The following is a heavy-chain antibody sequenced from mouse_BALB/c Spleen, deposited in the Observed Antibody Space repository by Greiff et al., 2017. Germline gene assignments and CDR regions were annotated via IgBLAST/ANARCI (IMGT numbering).Heavy chain of an antibody. CDR1: GFTFSSYA. Sequence: EVHLVESGGGLVQPGGSLKLSCAASGFTFSSYAMSWVRQTPEKRLEWVASISSGGSTYYPDSVKGRFTISRDNARNILYLQMSSLRSEDTAMYYCARGGGYYLYYYAMDYWGQGTSVTVSS. D-gene: IGHD2-3*01. CDR3: ARGGGYYLYYYAMDY. CDR2: ISSGGST. V-gene: IGHV5-6-5*01. J-gene: IGHJ4*01.